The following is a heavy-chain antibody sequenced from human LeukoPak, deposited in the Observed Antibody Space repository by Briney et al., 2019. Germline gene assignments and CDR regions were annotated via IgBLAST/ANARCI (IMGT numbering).Heavy chain of an antibody. Sequence: GSSVKVSCKASGGNFSSYAISWVRQAPGQGLEWMGRIIPILGIANYAQKFQGRVTITADRSTSTAYMELSSLRSEDTAVYYCARPIVGATTGYFQHWGQGTLVTVSS. J-gene: IGHJ1*01. CDR1: GGNFSSYA. CDR2: IIPILGIA. V-gene: IGHV1-69*04. D-gene: IGHD1-26*01. CDR3: ARPIVGATTGYFQH.